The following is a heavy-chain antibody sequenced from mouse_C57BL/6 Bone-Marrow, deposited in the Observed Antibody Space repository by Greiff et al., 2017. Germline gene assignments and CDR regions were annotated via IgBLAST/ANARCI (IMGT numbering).Heavy chain of an antibody. D-gene: IGHD1-1*01. CDR1: GFTFSSYG. CDR3: ARHYYGSRYYAMDY. CDR2: ISSGGSYT. Sequence: EVHLVESGGDLVKPGGSLKLSCAASGFTFSSYGMSWVRQTPDKRLEWVATISSGGSYTYYPDSVKGRFTISRDNAKNTLYLQMSSLKSEDTAMYYCARHYYGSRYYAMDYWGQGTSVTVSS. V-gene: IGHV5-6*01. J-gene: IGHJ4*01.